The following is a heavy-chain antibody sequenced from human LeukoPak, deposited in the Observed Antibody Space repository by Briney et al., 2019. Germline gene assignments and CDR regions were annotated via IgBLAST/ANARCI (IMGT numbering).Heavy chain of an antibody. J-gene: IGHJ6*02. D-gene: IGHD2-15*01. CDR1: GFTFSSCG. CDR2: ITGSGGST. CDR3: ARGLHGGKPWDYGMDV. V-gene: IGHV3-23*01. Sequence: PGGSLRLSCAASGFTFSSCGMHWVRQAPGKGLEWVSTITGSGGSTYYADSVKGRFTISRDNSKNTLYLQMNSLRAEDTAVYYCARGLHGGKPWDYGMDVWGQGTRVTVSS.